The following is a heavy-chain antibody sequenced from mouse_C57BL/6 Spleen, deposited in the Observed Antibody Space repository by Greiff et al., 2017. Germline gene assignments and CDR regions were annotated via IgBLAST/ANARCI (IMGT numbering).Heavy chain of an antibody. CDR3: ARGYGSSLWYFDD. CDR1: GFTFSDYG. Sequence: EVKVVESGGGLVKPGGSLKLSCAASGFTFSDYGMHWVRQAPEKGLEWVAYISSGSSTIYYADTVKGRFTISRDNAKNPLFLQMTSLRSEDTAMYYCARGYGSSLWYFDDWGTGTTVTVSS. D-gene: IGHD1-1*01. V-gene: IGHV5-17*01. CDR2: ISSGSSTI. J-gene: IGHJ1*03.